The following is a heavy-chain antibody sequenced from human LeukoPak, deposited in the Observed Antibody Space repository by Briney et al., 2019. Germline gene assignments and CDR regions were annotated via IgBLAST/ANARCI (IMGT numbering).Heavy chain of an antibody. V-gene: IGHV4-31*03. CDR1: GSSISSDGYY. CDR3: ARGYDSSGYYSS. Sequence: SQTLSLTCTVSGSSISSDGYYWSWIRQHPVKGLEWIGYIYYSGSTYYNPSLKSRVTISVDTSKNQFSLKLSSVTAADTAVYYCARGYDSSGYYSSWGQGTLVTVSS. J-gene: IGHJ5*02. CDR2: IYYSGST. D-gene: IGHD3-22*01.